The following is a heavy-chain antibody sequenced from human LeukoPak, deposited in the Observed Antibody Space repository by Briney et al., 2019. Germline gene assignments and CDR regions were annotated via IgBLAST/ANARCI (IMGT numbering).Heavy chain of an antibody. CDR3: ARATAENDY. CDR1: GYTFTGYY. J-gene: IGHJ4*02. D-gene: IGHD1-14*01. CDR2: INPKSGGT. Sequence: ASVKVSCTASGYTFTGYYMHWVRQAPGQGLEWMGWINPKSGGTNYAQKFQGRVTMTRDTSISTAYMELSRLRSDDTAVYYCARATAENDYWGQGTLVTVSS. V-gene: IGHV1-2*02.